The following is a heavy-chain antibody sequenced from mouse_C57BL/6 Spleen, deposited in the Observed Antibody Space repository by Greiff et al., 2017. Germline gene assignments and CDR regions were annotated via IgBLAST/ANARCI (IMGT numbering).Heavy chain of an antibody. D-gene: IGHD3-2*02. CDR1: GFTFSSYA. J-gene: IGHJ4*01. Sequence: EVKLVESGGGLVKPGGSLKLSCAASGFTFSSYAMSWVRQTPEKRLEWVATISDGGSYTYYPDNVKGRFTISRDNAKNNLYLQMSHLKSEDTAMYYGARVLTAQADYYAMDYWGQGTSVTVSS. CDR3: ARVLTAQADYYAMDY. CDR2: ISDGGSYT. V-gene: IGHV5-4*03.